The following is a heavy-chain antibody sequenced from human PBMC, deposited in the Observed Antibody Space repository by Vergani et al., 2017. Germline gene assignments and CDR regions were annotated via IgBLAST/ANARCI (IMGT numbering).Heavy chain of an antibody. J-gene: IGHJ6*03. CDR1: GYTFTSYG. Sequence: QVQLVQSGAEVKKPGASVKVSCKASGYTFTSYGISWVRQAPGQGLEWMGWISAYNGNTNYAQKLQGRVTMTTDTSTSTAYMELSSRRSEDTAVYDCAGTFGRVTTLDYYYYYYMDVWGKGTTVTVSS. D-gene: IGHD3-16*01. CDR2: ISAYNGNT. V-gene: IGHV1-18*01. CDR3: AGTFGRVTTLDYYYYYYMDV.